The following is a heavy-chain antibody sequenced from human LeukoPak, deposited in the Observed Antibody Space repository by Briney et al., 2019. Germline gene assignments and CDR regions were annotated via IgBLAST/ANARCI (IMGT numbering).Heavy chain of an antibody. V-gene: IGHV4-59*08. CDR3: ARHRAYSSSSPFDY. Sequence: SETLSLTCTVSGGSISGYFWSWIRQPPGKGLEWIGYIQYTGNTNYNPSLKSRVTMSVDTSKNHFSLKLSSVTAADTAVYYCARHRAYSSSSPFDYWGQGTLVTVSS. CDR2: IQYTGNT. D-gene: IGHD6-6*01. CDR1: GGSISGYF. J-gene: IGHJ4*02.